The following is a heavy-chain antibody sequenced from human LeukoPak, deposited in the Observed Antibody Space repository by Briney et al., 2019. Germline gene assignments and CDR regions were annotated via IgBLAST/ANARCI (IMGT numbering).Heavy chain of an antibody. CDR2: ISGSGGST. CDR1: GFTFRGYA. CDR3: AKAYSGSYGFDY. J-gene: IGHJ4*02. V-gene: IGHV3-23*01. Sequence: GGSLRLSCAASGFTFRGYAMSWVRQAPGKGLEWVSAISGSGGSTYYADSVKGRFTISRDNSKNTLYLQMNSLRAEDTAVYYCAKAYSGSYGFDYWGQGTLVTVSS. D-gene: IGHD1-26*01.